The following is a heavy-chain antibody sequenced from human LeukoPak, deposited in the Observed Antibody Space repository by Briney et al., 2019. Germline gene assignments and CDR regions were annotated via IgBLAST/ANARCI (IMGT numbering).Heavy chain of an antibody. V-gene: IGHV3-30-3*01. CDR1: GFTFSSYA. D-gene: IGHD6-13*01. Sequence: GGSLRLSCAASGFTFSSYAMHWVRQAPGKGLEWVAVISYDGSNKYYADSVKGRFTISRDNSKNTLYLQMNSLRAEDTAVYYCARAQGGAAGTNWFDPWGQGTLVTVSS. CDR2: ISYDGSNK. CDR3: ARAQGGAAGTNWFDP. J-gene: IGHJ5*02.